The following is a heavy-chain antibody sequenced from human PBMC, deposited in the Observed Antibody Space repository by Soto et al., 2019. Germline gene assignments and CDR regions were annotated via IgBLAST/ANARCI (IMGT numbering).Heavy chain of an antibody. CDR3: ARGRIAARPPHYYYYYMDV. D-gene: IGHD6-6*01. J-gene: IGHJ6*03. V-gene: IGHV1-58*01. CDR2: IVVGSGNT. CDR1: GFTFTSSA. Sequence: SVKVSCKASGFTFTSSAVQWVRQARGQRLEWIGWIVVGSGNTNYAQKFQERVTITRDMSTSTAYMELSSLRSADTAVYYCARGRIAARPPHYYYYYMDVWGKGTTVTVSS.